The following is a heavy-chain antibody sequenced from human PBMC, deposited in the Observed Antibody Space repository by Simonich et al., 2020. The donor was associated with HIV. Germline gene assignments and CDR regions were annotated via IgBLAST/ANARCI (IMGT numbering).Heavy chain of an antibody. D-gene: IGHD3-16*01. CDR2: IWYDGSNK. CDR3: AKALDGDYYYYAMDV. J-gene: IGHJ6*02. Sequence: QVQLVESGGGVVQPGKSLRLSCAASGFTFSSYGMHWVRQAPGKGLEGVAVIWYDGSNKYYADAVKGRFTISRDNSKNTLYLQMNSLRAEDTAIYYCAKALDGDYYYYAMDVWGQGTTVTVSS. V-gene: IGHV3-30*18. CDR1: GFTFSSYG.